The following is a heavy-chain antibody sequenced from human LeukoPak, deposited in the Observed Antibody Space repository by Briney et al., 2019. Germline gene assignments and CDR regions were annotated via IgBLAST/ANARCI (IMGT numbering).Heavy chain of an antibody. CDR2: INSRSNDI. CDR1: GFTFSSYS. D-gene: IGHD6-13*01. J-gene: IGHJ5*02. Sequence: GGSLRLSCAASGFTFSSYSMNWVRQAPGKGLEWVSSINSRSNDIYYADSVKGRFTISRDNAKNSLYLQMNSLRAEDTAVYYCAREGRAYRYSSSWYPTPSWFDPWGQGTLVTVSS. CDR3: AREGRAYRYSSSWYPTPSWFDP. V-gene: IGHV3-21*06.